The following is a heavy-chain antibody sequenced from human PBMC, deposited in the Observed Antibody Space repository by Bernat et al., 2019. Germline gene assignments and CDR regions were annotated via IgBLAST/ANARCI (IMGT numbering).Heavy chain of an antibody. CDR1: GGSFSGYY. Sequence: QVQLQQWGAGLLKPSETLSLTCAVYGGSFSGYYWSWIRQPPGKGLEWIGEIYHSGSANYNPSLKSRVTISVDTSKNQFSLELRSVTTADTAMYYCARAARKTTVVTPDFDCWGRGTPVTVSS. CDR2: IYHSGSA. V-gene: IGHV4-34*01. J-gene: IGHJ4*02. D-gene: IGHD4-23*01. CDR3: ARAARKTTVVTPDFDC.